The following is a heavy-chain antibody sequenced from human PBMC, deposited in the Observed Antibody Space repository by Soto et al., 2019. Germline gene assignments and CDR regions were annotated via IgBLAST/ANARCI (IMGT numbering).Heavy chain of an antibody. D-gene: IGHD6-6*01. Sequence: GGSLRLSCAASGFTFSDYYMSWIRQAPGKGLEWVSYISSSSSYTNYADSVKGRFTISRDNAKNSLYLQMNSLRAEDTAVYYCASRSSIAAPAGYWGQGTLVTVSS. CDR2: ISSSSSYT. V-gene: IGHV3-11*06. CDR1: GFTFSDYY. J-gene: IGHJ4*02. CDR3: ASRSSIAAPAGY.